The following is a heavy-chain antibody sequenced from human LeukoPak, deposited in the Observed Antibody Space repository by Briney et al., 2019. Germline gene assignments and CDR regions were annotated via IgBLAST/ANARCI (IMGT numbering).Heavy chain of an antibody. CDR2: IYYSGST. V-gene: IGHV4-39*01. CDR3: ARLRYYYDSSGLDP. J-gene: IGHJ5*02. D-gene: IGHD3-22*01. CDR1: GGSISSSSYY. Sequence: PSETLSLTCTVSGGSISSSSYYWGWIRQPPGKGLEWIGSIYYSGSTYYNPSLKSQVTISVDTSKNQFSLKLSSVTAADTAVYYCARLRYYYDSSGLDPWGQGTLVTVSS.